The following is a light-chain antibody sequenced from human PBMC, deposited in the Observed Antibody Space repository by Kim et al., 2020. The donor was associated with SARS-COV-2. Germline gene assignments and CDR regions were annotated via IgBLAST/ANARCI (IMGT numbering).Light chain of an antibody. J-gene: IGLJ1*01. Sequence: SYELTQPPSVSVSPGQTASITCSGYKLGEKYVSWYQQKPGQSPVVVIYPDNQRPSGIPERFSGSNSGNTATLTISGTQAMDEADYYCQAWDSSTHNYVFGAGTQLTVL. CDR1: KLGEKY. V-gene: IGLV3-1*01. CDR3: QAWDSSTHNYV. CDR2: PDN.